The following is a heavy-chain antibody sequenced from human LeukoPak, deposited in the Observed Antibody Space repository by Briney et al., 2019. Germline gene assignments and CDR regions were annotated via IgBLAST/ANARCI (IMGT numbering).Heavy chain of an antibody. V-gene: IGHV1-69*13. CDR2: IIPIFGTA. Sequence: SVKVSCKASGGTFSSYAISWVRQAPGQGLEWMGGIIPIFGTASYAQKFQGRVTITADESTSTAYMELSSLRSEDTAVYYCARGGRRGAVDTAMVTPWGQGTLVTVSS. D-gene: IGHD5-18*01. CDR3: ARGGRRGAVDTAMVTP. J-gene: IGHJ5*02. CDR1: GGTFSSYA.